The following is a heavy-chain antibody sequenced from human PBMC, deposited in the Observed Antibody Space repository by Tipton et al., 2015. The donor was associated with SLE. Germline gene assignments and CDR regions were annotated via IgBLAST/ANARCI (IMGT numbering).Heavy chain of an antibody. V-gene: IGHV4-59*11. CDR3: ARGEWLADY. J-gene: IGHJ4*02. D-gene: IGHD5-12*01. Sequence: TLSLTCAVYGGSFSGHYWSWVRQPPGKGLEWIGYIYYSGSTNYNPPLKSRVTISVDTSKNQFSLKLSAVTAADTAVYYCARGEWLADYWGQGTLVTVSS. CDR2: IYYSGST. CDR1: GGSFSGHY.